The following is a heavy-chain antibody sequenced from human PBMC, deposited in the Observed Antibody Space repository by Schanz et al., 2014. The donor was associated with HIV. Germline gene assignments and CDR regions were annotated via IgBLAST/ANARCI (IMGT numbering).Heavy chain of an antibody. CDR1: GYTFTGYY. V-gene: IGHV1-69*01. CDR3: ARAGDISGYYIDY. J-gene: IGHJ4*02. CDR2: IIPVFGTT. Sequence: QVQLVQSGAEVKKPGASVKVSCKASGYTFTGYYMHWVRQAPGQGLEWMGGIIPVFGTTDYAQKFQGTVTITADESTSTAYMELSSLRSEDTAVYYCARAGDISGYYIDYWGQGTLVTVSS. D-gene: IGHD3-22*01.